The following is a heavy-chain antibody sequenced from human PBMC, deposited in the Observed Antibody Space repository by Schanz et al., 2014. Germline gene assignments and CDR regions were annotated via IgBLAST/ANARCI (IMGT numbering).Heavy chain of an antibody. J-gene: IGHJ4*02. D-gene: IGHD3-3*01. Sequence: VQLVESGGGLVKPGGSLRLSCAASGFTFSKAWMTWVRQPPRKGLEWIGEINQSGRASYNPSLKSRVTISVDTSNNQFSLKVTSVTAADTALYFCARGYDFWSGLRGGDYWGQGTLVTVSS. V-gene: IGHV4-4*01. CDR2: INQSGRA. CDR1: GFTFSKAW. CDR3: ARGYDFWSGLRGGDY.